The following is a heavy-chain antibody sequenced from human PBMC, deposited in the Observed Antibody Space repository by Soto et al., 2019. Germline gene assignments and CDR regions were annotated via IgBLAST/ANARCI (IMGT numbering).Heavy chain of an antibody. J-gene: IGHJ4*01. D-gene: IGHD3-16*02. V-gene: IGHV3-48*01. CDR1: GFTFSSYS. Sequence: GGSLRLSCAAPGFTFSSYSMNWVRQAPGKGLEWVSYISSSSSTIYYADSVKGRFTISRDNAKNSLYLQMNSLRAEDTAVYYCARDLRIWGSYPRDYWGHGTLVTVS. CDR2: ISSSSSTI. CDR3: ARDLRIWGSYPRDY.